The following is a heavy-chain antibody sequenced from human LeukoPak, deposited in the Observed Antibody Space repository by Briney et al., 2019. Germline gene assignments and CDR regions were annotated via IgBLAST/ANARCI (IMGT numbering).Heavy chain of an antibody. CDR3: ARARRGRFDY. D-gene: IGHD3-10*01. CDR2: IYYSGST. V-gene: IGHV4-31*03. Sequence: SETLSLTCTVSGGSISSGGYYWSWIRQHPGKGLEWIGYIYYSGSTYYNPSLKSRVTISVDTSKNQFSLKLSSVTATDTAVYYCARARRGRFDYWGQGTLVTVSS. J-gene: IGHJ4*02. CDR1: GGSISSGGYY.